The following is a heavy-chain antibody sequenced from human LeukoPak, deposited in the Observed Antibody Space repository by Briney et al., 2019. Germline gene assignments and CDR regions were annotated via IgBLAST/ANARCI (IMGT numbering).Heavy chain of an antibody. V-gene: IGHV3-53*01. J-gene: IGHJ2*01. CDR2: IYSGGTT. CDR1: GFTVSSNY. CDR3: ARDVRRATGYWYFDL. Sequence: GGSLRLSCAASGFTVSSNYMNWVRQAPGQGLEWVSIIYSGGTTYYADSVKGRFTISRDNSKNTLYLQMNSLRAEDTAVYYCARDVRRATGYWYFDLWGRGTLVTVSS. D-gene: IGHD5-12*01.